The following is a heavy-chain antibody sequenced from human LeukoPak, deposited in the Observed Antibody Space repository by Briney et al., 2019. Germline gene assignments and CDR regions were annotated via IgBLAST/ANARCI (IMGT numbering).Heavy chain of an antibody. CDR2: INGYNGNT. D-gene: IGHD4-23*01. V-gene: IGHV1-18*01. CDR1: GYTFTSYA. CDR3: VRDGNDAMDY. J-gene: IGHJ4*02. Sequence: ASVKVSCKASGYTFTSYAMHWVRQAPGQGLEWLGWINGYNGNTHYAQKIQDRVTLTTDTSTSTAYMEVRSLTSDDTAVYYCVRDGNDAMDYWGQGTLVTVSS.